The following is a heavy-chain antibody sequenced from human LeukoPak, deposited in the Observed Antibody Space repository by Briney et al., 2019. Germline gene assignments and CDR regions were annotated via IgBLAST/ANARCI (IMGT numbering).Heavy chain of an antibody. D-gene: IGHD4-11*01. Sequence: GGSLRLSCAASGFTVSSNYMSWVRQAPGKGLEWVSVIYSGGSTSYAGSVKGRFTISRDNSKNTLYLQMNSLRAGDTAVYYCASRATVTTDRFWFDPWGQGTLVTVSS. V-gene: IGHV3-53*01. J-gene: IGHJ5*02. CDR2: IYSGGST. CDR1: GFTVSSNY. CDR3: ASRATVTTDRFWFDP.